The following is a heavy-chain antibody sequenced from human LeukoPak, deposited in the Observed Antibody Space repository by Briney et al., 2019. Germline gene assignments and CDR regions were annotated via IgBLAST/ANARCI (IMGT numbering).Heavy chain of an antibody. J-gene: IGHJ3*02. D-gene: IGHD6-19*01. CDR3: AVRMGDSSGWYDAFDI. V-gene: IGHV1-69*01. CDR2: IIPIFGTA. CDR1: GGTFSSYA. Sequence: SVKVSCKASGGTFSSYAISWVRQAPGQGLEWMGGIIPIFGTANYAQKFQGRVTITADESTSTAYMELSSLRSEDTAVYYCAVRMGDSSGWYDAFDIWGQGTMVTVSS.